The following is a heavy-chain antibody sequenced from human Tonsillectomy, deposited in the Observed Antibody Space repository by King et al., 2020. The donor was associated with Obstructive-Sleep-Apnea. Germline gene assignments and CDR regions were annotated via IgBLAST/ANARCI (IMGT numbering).Heavy chain of an antibody. CDR2: INHNSGGP. CDR3: ATVAVSTATFYFDY. D-gene: IGHD4-17*01. Sequence: QLVQSGTEVKKPGASVKVSCKASGYTFTGYYIHWVRQAPGQGLEGMGLINHNSGGPSYSHKFQGRVTMTRDTSISTAYMELSSLRSDDTAVYYCATVAVSTATFYFDYWGQGTLVTVSS. CDR1: GYTFTGYY. J-gene: IGHJ4*02. V-gene: IGHV1-2*02.